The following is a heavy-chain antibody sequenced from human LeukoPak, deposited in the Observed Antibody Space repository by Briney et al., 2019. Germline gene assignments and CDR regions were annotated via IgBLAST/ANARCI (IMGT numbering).Heavy chain of an antibody. CDR1: GFTFSSYW. Sequence: GGSLRLSYAASGFTFSSYWMHWVREAPGKGLEWVAVISYDGSNKYYADSVKGRFTISRDNSKNTLYLQMNSLRAEDTAVYYCARDYDSSLGYWGQGTLVTVSS. D-gene: IGHD3-22*01. J-gene: IGHJ4*02. V-gene: IGHV3-30*03. CDR2: ISYDGSNK. CDR3: ARDYDSSLGY.